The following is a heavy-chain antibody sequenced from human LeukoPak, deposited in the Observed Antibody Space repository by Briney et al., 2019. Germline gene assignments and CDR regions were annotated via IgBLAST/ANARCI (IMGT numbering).Heavy chain of an antibody. CDR2: IKQDGSEK. Sequence: GGSLRLSCAASGFTFSSYWMSWVRQAPGKGLEWVANIKQDGSEKYYVDSVKGRFTISRDNAKNSLYLQMNSLRAEDTAVYYCARDAYYGLENWFDPWGQGTLVTVSS. J-gene: IGHJ5*02. CDR3: ARDAYYGLENWFDP. D-gene: IGHD3-10*01. V-gene: IGHV3-7*03. CDR1: GFTFSSYW.